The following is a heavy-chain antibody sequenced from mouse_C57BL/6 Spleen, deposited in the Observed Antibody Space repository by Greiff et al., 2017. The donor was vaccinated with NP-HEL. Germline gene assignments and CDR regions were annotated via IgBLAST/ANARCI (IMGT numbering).Heavy chain of an antibody. D-gene: IGHD1-1*01. CDR1: GFTFNTYA. CDR3: VRAPSTVVADYFDY. Sequence: EVQLVESGGGLVQPKGSLKLSCAASGFTFNTYAMHWVRQAPGKGLEWVARIRSKSSNYATYYADSVKDRFTISRDDSQSMLYLQMNNLKTEDTAMYYCVRAPSTVVADYFDYWGKGTTLTVSS. CDR2: IRSKSSNYAT. V-gene: IGHV10-3*01. J-gene: IGHJ2*01.